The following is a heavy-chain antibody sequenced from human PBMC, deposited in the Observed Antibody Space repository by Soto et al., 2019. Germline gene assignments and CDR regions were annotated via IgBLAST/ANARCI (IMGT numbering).Heavy chain of an antibody. CDR2: IYYSGST. CDR3: ARLTYYYDSSGYHTSYFDY. Sequence: SETLSLTCAVSGGSISSGYYWSWIRQHPGKGLEWIGYIYYSGSTYYNPSLKSRVTISVDTSKNQFSLKLSSVTAADTAVYYCARLTYYYDSSGYHTSYFDYWGQGTLVTVSS. CDR1: GGSISSGYY. J-gene: IGHJ4*02. D-gene: IGHD3-22*01. V-gene: IGHV4-31*11.